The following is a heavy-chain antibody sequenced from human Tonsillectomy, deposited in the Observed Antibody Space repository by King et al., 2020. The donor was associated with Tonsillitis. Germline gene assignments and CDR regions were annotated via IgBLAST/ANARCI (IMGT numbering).Heavy chain of an antibody. V-gene: IGHV4-34*01. CDR2: INHSGST. J-gene: IGHJ6*02. Sequence: VQLQQWGAGLLKPSETLSLTCAVYGGSFSGYYWSWIRQPPGKGLECIGEINHSGSTNYNPSLKSRVTISVDTSKNQFSLKLSSVTAADTAVYYCARGVPAGAYYGMDVWGQGTTVTVSS. CDR1: GGSFSGYY. D-gene: IGHD2-2*01. CDR3: ARGVPAGAYYGMDV.